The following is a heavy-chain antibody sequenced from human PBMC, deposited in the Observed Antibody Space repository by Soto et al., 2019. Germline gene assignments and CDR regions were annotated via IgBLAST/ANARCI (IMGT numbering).Heavy chain of an antibody. D-gene: IGHD3-10*01. V-gene: IGHV4-39*07. CDR3: ARDRRYYGSGRSNGMDV. Sequence: SETLSLTCTVSGGSISSGGYFWGWIRQPPGKGLEWIGTISHSGSTYSNPSLKSRVIISLDTSKNQFSLKLRSVTAADTAVYYCARDRRYYGSGRSNGMDVWGQGTTVTVSS. J-gene: IGHJ6*02. CDR1: GGSISSGGYF. CDR2: ISHSGST.